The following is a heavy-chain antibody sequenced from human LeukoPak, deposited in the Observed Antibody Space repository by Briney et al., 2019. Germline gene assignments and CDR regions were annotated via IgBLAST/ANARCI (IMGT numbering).Heavy chain of an antibody. CDR1: GFTFSSYE. CDR2: ISSGGSTV. CDR3: ARVIIVGATGI. J-gene: IGHJ3*02. V-gene: IGHV3-48*03. Sequence: GSLRLSCAASGFTFSSYEMNWVRQAPGKGLEWVSCISSGGSTVYYADSVKGRFTISRDNAKNSLYLQMNSLRAEDTAVYYCARVIIVGATGIWGQGTMVTVSS. D-gene: IGHD1-26*01.